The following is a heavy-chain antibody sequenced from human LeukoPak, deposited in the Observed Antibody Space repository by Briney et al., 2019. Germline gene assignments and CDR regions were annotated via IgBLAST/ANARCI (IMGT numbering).Heavy chain of an antibody. V-gene: IGHV3-23*01. CDR1: GFSFSSYA. Sequence: GGSLRLSCAASGFSFSSYAMSWVRQAPGKGLEWVSALSGSGGSTYYADSVKGRFTISRDNSKNTLYLQMNSLRADDTAVYYFAKDHYYDSSGYYRPPFEYFQHWGQGTLVTVSS. D-gene: IGHD3-22*01. CDR2: LSGSGGST. CDR3: AKDHYYDSSGYYRPPFEYFQH. J-gene: IGHJ1*01.